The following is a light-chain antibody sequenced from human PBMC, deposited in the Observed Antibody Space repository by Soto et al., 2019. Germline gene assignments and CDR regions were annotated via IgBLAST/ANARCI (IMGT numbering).Light chain of an antibody. V-gene: IGLV2-14*01. J-gene: IGLJ1*01. CDR2: EVT. CDR3: SSYTNSNTRACV. CDR1: SGDIGSYNG. Sequence: QSVLTQPASVSGSPGQSITISCTGTSGDIGSYNGFSWYQQHPGKAPKLIIYEVTDRPSGVSNRFSGSKSGNTASLTISGLQAEDEAEYYCSSYTNSNTRACVFGTGTKVTVL.